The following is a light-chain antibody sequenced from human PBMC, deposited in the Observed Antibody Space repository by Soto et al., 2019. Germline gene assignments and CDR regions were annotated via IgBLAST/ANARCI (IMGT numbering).Light chain of an antibody. CDR2: GAS. CDR3: QQYATSSWT. Sequence: IVLTPSPGSLSFSPGYRAIFSFRSSQRLDSSYLAWYQQKPGQAPRLLLYGASSRATGVPDRFSGSGSGTDFTLTISRLDPEDFGVYYCQQYATSSWTFGQGTKVDIK. J-gene: IGKJ1*01. CDR1: QRLDSSY. V-gene: IGKV3-20*01.